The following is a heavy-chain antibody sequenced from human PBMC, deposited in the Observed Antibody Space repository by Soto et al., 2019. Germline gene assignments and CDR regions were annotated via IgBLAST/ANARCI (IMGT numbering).Heavy chain of an antibody. CDR2: ISSSGSTI. J-gene: IGHJ6*02. CDR3: ARGSVVPAAILNYYYGMDV. CDR1: GFTFSDYY. D-gene: IGHD2-2*02. Sequence: PGGSLRLSCAASGFTFSDYYMSWIRQAPGKGLEWASYISSSGSTIYYADSVKGRFTISRDNAKNSLYLQMNSLRAEDAAVYYCARGSVVPAAILNYYYGMDVWGQGTTVTVSS. V-gene: IGHV3-11*01.